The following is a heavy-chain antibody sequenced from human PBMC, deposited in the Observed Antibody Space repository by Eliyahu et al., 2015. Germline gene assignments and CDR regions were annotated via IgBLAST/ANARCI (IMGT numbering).Heavy chain of an antibody. V-gene: IGHV4-31*03. CDR2: IYYSGST. D-gene: IGHD6-13*01. CDR3: ARARAAAGTGWFDP. J-gene: IGHJ5*02. CDR1: XXSIXSGGYY. Sequence: QVQLQESGPGLVKPSQTLSLXCTVSXXSIXSGGYYWSWIRQHPGKGLEWIGYIYYSGSTYXNPSLKSRVTISVDTSKNQFSLKLSSVTAADTAVYYCARARAAAGTGWFDPWGQGTLVTVSS.